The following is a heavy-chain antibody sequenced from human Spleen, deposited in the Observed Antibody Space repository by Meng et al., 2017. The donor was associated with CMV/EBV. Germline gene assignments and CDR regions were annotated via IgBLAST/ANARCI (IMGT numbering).Heavy chain of an antibody. Sequence: ETLSLTCAASGFTFSYYSMNWVRQAPGKGLEWVSSISASNYIYYADSVKGRFTISRDNAKSSLYLQMNSLRADDTAVYYCARGVQNQWEQLFWGQGTLVTVSS. J-gene: IGHJ4*02. CDR1: GFTFSYYS. D-gene: IGHD1-26*01. CDR3: ARGVQNQWEQLF. V-gene: IGHV3-21*01. CDR2: ISASNYI.